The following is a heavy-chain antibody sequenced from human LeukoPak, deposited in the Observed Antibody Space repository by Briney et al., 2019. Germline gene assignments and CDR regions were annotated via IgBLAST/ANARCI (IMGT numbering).Heavy chain of an antibody. V-gene: IGHV3-23*01. Sequence: GGSLRLSCAASGFTFSNYAMSWVRQAPGKGLEWVSSIGGRGGSAYYADSVKGRFTISRDNSKNTLYLRMNSLRAEDTAVYYCAKAPVTTCRGAFCYPFDYWGLGTLVTVSS. J-gene: IGHJ4*02. CDR3: AKAPVTTCRGAFCYPFDY. CDR2: IGGRGGSA. D-gene: IGHD2-15*01. CDR1: GFTFSNYA.